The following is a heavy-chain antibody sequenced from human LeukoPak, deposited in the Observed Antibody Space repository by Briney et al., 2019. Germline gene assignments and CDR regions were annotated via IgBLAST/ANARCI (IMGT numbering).Heavy chain of an antibody. D-gene: IGHD5-18*01. CDR3: SRGGYTYGYHYYGLDV. Sequence: SETLSLTCSDSDGSISSGDSYWNWIRQPPGKGLEWIGYIYYTGSTYYNPSLKSRLTISVDVSKNQFPLELTSVTAADTAVYYCSRGGYTYGYHYYGLDVWGQGTTVTVSS. CDR2: IYYTGST. CDR1: DGSISSGDSY. J-gene: IGHJ6*02. V-gene: IGHV4-30-4*01.